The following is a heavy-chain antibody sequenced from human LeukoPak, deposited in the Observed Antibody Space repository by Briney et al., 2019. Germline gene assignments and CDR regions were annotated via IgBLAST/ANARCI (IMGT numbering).Heavy chain of an antibody. CDR2: VNRDGSEA. CDR3: ARNNGMDV. CDR1: GFALSSHW. J-gene: IGHJ6*02. Sequence: GGSLRLSCAASGFALSSHWMTWVRQVPGRGPEWVANVNRDGSEAYYLDSVKGRFTISKDNAKNSLYLQMNSLRAEGTALYHCARNNGMDVWGQGTTVIVSS. V-gene: IGHV3-7*03.